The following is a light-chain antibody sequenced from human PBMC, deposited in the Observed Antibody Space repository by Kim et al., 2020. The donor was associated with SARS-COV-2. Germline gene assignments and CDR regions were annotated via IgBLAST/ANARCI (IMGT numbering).Light chain of an antibody. CDR2: EVN. CDR3: QSYDSSNHVV. J-gene: IGLJ2*01. Sequence: KTVSLPWTRSRGNIAKNDLEGDQQRPGSAPTSVIFEVNQRPSGVPDRFSCSIDSSSNSASLTISGLKTEDEADYYCQSYDSSNHVVFGGGTQLTVL. CDR1: RGNIAKND. V-gene: IGLV6-57*03.